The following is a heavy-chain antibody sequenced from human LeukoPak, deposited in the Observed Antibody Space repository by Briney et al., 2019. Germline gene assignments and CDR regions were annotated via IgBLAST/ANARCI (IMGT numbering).Heavy chain of an antibody. D-gene: IGHD6-6*01. CDR3: AKFPSQLAIRDAFDI. Sequence: VGSLRLSCAASGFTFSSYAMSSVRQAPGKGLEWVSAISGSGGSTYYADSVKGRFTVSRDNSKNTLYLQMNSLRAEDTAVYYCAKFPSQLAIRDAFDIWGQGTMVTVSS. V-gene: IGHV3-23*01. CDR1: GFTFSSYA. CDR2: ISGSGGST. J-gene: IGHJ3*02.